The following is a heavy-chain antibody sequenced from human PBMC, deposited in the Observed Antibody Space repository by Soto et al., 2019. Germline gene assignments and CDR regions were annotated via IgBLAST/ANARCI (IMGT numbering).Heavy chain of an antibody. CDR2: VHSDGRV. V-gene: IGHV4-39*01. CDR1: GGSVSVPTHY. J-gene: IGHJ4*02. D-gene: IGHD2-2*01. CDR3: ARINCSSTSCPFDF. Sequence: QLHLQESGPGLLKPSETLSLTCSVTGGSVSVPTHYWGWIRQPPGQGLEWIGQVHSDGRVHYNPSLKSRVTMSVDRSRDQTSLTLTSVTAADTAVYYCARINCSSTSCPFDFWGQGTLVSVSS.